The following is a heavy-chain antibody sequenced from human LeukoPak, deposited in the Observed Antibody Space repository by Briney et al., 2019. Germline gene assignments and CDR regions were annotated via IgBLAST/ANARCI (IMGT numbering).Heavy chain of an antibody. V-gene: IGHV4-59*08. CDR3: ASMGYCSSTSCYTDNWFDP. CDR1: GGSISSYY. D-gene: IGHD2-2*02. J-gene: IGHJ5*02. CDR2: IYYSGST. Sequence: PSETLSLTCTVSGGSISSYYWSWIRQPPGKGLEWIGYIYYSGSTNYNPSLKSRVTISVDTSKDQFSLKLSSVTAADTAVYYCASMGYCSSTSCYTDNWFDPWGQGTLVTVSS.